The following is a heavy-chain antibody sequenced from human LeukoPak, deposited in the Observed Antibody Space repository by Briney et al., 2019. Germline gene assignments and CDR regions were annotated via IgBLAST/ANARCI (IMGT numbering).Heavy chain of an antibody. CDR1: GYTFTSYY. CDR3: ARSGYYYDSSGHHYYGMDV. J-gene: IGHJ6*02. Sequence: ASVKVSCKASGYTFTSYYMHWVRQAPGQGLEWMGIINPSGGSTSYAQKFQGRVTMTRDTSTSTVYMELSSLRSEDTAVYYCARSGYYYDSSGHHYYGMDVWGQGTTVTVSS. CDR2: INPSGGST. V-gene: IGHV1-46*01. D-gene: IGHD3-22*01.